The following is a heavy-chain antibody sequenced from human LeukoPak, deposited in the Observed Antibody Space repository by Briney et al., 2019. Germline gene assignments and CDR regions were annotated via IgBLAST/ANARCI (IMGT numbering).Heavy chain of an antibody. V-gene: IGHV4-34*01. CDR2: INHSGST. Sequence: SETLSLTCAVYGGSFSGYYWSWIRQPPGKGLEWIGEINHSGSTNYNPSLKGRVTISVDTSKNQFSLKLSSVTAADTAVYYCARDPPSVYDFWSGYSYNWFDPWGQGTLVTVSS. CDR3: ARDPPSVYDFWSGYSYNWFDP. CDR1: GGSFSGYY. D-gene: IGHD3-3*01. J-gene: IGHJ5*02.